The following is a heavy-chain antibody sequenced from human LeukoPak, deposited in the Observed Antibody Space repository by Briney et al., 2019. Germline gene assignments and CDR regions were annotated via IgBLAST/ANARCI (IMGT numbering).Heavy chain of an antibody. CDR3: AKTIGRDYYYYGMDV. V-gene: IGHV3-64*01. D-gene: IGHD3-3*01. Sequence: GGSLRLSCAASGFIFSSYAMHWVRQAPGKGLEYVSGXXSNGGSTNYANSVKGRFAISRDNSKNTLYLQMGSLRAEDTAVYYCAKTIGRDYYYYGMDVWGQGTTVTVSS. CDR1: GFIFSSYA. J-gene: IGHJ6*02. CDR2: XXSNGGST.